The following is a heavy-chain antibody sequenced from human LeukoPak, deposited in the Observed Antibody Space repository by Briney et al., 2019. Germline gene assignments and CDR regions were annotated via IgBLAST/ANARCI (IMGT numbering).Heavy chain of an antibody. J-gene: IGHJ5*02. CDR3: ARVAAGGNRFWFDP. CDR2: INPNSGGT. Sequence: ASVKVSCKASGYTFTGYYMHWVRQAPGQGLEWMGWINPNSGGTNYAQKFQGRVTMTRDTSISTAYMELSRLRSDDTAVYYCARVAAGGNRFWFDPWGQGTLVTVSS. CDR1: GYTFTGYY. V-gene: IGHV1-2*02. D-gene: IGHD6-13*01.